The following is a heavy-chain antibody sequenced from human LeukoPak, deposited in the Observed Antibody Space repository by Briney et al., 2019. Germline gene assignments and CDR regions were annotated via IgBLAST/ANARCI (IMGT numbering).Heavy chain of an antibody. J-gene: IGHJ4*02. V-gene: IGHV4-4*07. Sequence: PSETLSLTCTVSGGSISSYYWSWIRQPAGKGLEWIGRIYTSGSTNYNPSLKSRATMSVDTSKNQFSLKLSSVTAADTAVYYCARVALPYSSGWYPYFDYWGQGTLVTVSS. CDR2: IYTSGST. CDR3: ARVALPYSSGWYPYFDY. CDR1: GGSISSYY. D-gene: IGHD6-19*01.